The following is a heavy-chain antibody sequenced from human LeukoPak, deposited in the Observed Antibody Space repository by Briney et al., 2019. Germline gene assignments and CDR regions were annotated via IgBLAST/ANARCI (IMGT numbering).Heavy chain of an antibody. CDR3: AKSLLWFES. Sequence: GGSLRLSCTASGFSFSGHWMHWARQLPGKGLVWVSRISPTGSTTSYADSVKGRFTVSRDNAKNTLYLQVNNLRAEDTAVYYCAKSLLWFESWGRGTLVTVSS. D-gene: IGHD1-26*01. J-gene: IGHJ5*02. CDR2: ISPTGSTT. CDR1: GFSFSGHW. V-gene: IGHV3-74*01.